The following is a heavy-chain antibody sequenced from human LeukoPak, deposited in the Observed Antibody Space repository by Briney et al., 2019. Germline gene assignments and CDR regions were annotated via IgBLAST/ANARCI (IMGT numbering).Heavy chain of an antibody. V-gene: IGHV3-21*01. CDR1: GFTFSSYS. CDR3: ARDRLYCTNGVCQYYFDY. J-gene: IGHJ4*02. D-gene: IGHD2-8*01. CDR2: ISSSSSYI. Sequence: GGSLRLSCAASGFTFSSYSMNWVRQAPGKGLEWVSSISSSSSYIYYADSVKGRFTISRDNAKNSLHLQMNSLRAEDTAVYYCARDRLYCTNGVCQYYFDYWGQGTLVTVSS.